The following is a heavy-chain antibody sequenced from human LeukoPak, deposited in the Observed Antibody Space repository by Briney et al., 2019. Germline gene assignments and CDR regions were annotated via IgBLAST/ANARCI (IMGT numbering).Heavy chain of an antibody. V-gene: IGHV4-59*01. J-gene: IGHJ3*02. D-gene: IGHD1-26*01. CDR3: ARERWELLAFDI. Sequence: SETLPLTCTVSGGSISSYYWSWIRQPPGKGLEWIGYIYYSGSTNYNPSLKSRVTISVDTSKNQFSLKLSSVTAADTAVYYCARERWELLAFDIWGQGTMVTVSS. CDR1: GGSISSYY. CDR2: IYYSGST.